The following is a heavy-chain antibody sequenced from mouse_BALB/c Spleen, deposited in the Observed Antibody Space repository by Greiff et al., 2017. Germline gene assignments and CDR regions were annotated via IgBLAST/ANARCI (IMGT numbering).Heavy chain of an antibody. V-gene: IGHV1S81*02. CDR3: TRDYRSSYWYFDV. D-gene: IGHD2-14*01. CDR2: INPSNGGT. Sequence: VQLQQPGAELVKPGASVKLSCKASGYTFTSYYMYWVKQRPGQGLEWIGGINPSNGGTNFNEKFKSKATLTVDKSSSTAYMQLSSLTSEDSAVYYCTRDYRSSYWYFDVWGAGTTVTVSS. J-gene: IGHJ1*01. CDR1: GYTFTSYY.